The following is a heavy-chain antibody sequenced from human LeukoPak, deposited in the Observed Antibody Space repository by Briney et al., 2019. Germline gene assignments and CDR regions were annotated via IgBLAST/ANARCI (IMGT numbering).Heavy chain of an antibody. V-gene: IGHV4-34*01. CDR3: ARGDSMARFDY. CDR1: GGSFSGYY. Sequence: SETLSLTCAVYGGSFSGYYWSWIRQPPRKGLEWIGEINHSGSTNYNPSLKSRVTISVDTSKNQFSLKLSSVTAADTAVYFCARGDSMARFDYWGQGALVTVSS. CDR2: INHSGST. D-gene: IGHD3-10*01. J-gene: IGHJ4*02.